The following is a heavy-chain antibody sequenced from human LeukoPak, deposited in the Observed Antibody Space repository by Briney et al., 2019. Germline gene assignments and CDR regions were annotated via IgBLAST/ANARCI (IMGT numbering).Heavy chain of an antibody. D-gene: IGHD2-15*01. CDR2: ISSSSSYI. J-gene: IGHJ5*02. Sequence: PGGSPRLSCAASGFTFSSYSMNWVRQAPGRGLEWVSSISSSSSYIYYADSVKGRFTISRDNAKNSLYLQMNSLRAEDTAVYYCARDRIEYCSGGSCYDAWFDPWGQGTLVTVSS. V-gene: IGHV3-21*01. CDR3: ARDRIEYCSGGSCYDAWFDP. CDR1: GFTFSSYS.